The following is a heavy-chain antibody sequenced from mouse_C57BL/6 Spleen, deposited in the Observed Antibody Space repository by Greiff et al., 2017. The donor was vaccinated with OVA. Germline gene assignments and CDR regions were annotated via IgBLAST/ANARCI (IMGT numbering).Heavy chain of an antibody. V-gene: IGHV7-3*01. CDR2: IRNKANGYTT. D-gene: IGHD2-5*01. CDR1: GFTFTDYY. J-gene: IGHJ4*01. Sequence: EVQGVESGGGLVQPGGSLSLSCAASGFTFTDYYMSWVRQPPGKALEWLGFIRNKANGYTTEYSASVKGRFTISRDNSQSILYLHMNALRAEDSATYYCARYYYSNYFSYAMDYWGQGTSVTVSS. CDR3: ARYYYSNYFSYAMDY.